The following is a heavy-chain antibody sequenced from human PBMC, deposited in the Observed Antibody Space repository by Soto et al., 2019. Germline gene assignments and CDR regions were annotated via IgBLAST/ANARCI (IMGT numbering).Heavy chain of an antibody. J-gene: IGHJ4*02. CDR2: INAGNGNT. V-gene: IGHV1-3*01. CDR1: RSTFTSSA. D-gene: IGHD4-17*01. Sequence: ASAKVSFTASRSTFTSSAMHLVRQAPGQRLEWMGWINAGNGNTKYSQKYQGRVTITRDTSASTAYMELSSLRSEDTAVYYCARGLRVAGFDYWGQGTLVTVSS. CDR3: ARGLRVAGFDY.